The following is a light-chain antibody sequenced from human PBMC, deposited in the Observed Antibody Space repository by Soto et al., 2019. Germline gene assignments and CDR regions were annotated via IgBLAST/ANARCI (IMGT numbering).Light chain of an antibody. CDR3: RRYKNWPLP. V-gene: IGKV3-15*01. Sequence: EIVMTQSPATLSVSPGERATLSCRASQSVSSNLAWYRQKPGQAPRVLIYGASTRATRIAARFSGSGSGTEFTVNIRSLQSEDFAVYYCRRYKNWPLPFPGGTKVEIK. CDR1: QSVSSN. CDR2: GAS. J-gene: IGKJ4*02.